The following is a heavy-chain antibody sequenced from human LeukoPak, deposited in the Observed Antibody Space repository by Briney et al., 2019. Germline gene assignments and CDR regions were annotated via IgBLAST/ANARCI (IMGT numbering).Heavy chain of an antibody. CDR2: ISSDGSST. V-gene: IGHV3-74*01. CDR3: ARVRSGYYFDY. J-gene: IGHJ4*02. D-gene: IGHD2-21*01. CDR1: GFTFSRYW. Sequence: PGGSLRLSCAASGFTFSRYWMHWVRQAPGKGLVWVSRISSDGSSTYYADSVEGRFTISRDNAKNTLYLQMNSLRAEDTAVYYCARVRSGYYFDYWGQGTLVTVSS.